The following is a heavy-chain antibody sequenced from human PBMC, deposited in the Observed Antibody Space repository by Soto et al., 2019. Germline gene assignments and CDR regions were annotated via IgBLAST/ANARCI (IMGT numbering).Heavy chain of an antibody. J-gene: IGHJ6*02. Sequence: ASVKVSCKASGYTFTGYYMHWVRQAPGQGLEWMGWINPNSGGTNYAQKFQGRVTMTRDTSISTAYMELSRLSSDDTAVYYCARGNSSGWYIFYYCGMDVWGQGTTVTVSS. V-gene: IGHV1-2*02. CDR2: INPNSGGT. D-gene: IGHD6-19*01. CDR1: GYTFTGYY. CDR3: ARGNSSGWYIFYYCGMDV.